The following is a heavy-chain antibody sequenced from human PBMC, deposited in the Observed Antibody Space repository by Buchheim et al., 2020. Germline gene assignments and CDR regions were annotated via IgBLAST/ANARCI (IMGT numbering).Heavy chain of an antibody. CDR1: GGSFSGYY. CDR3: ARGARSIAARWFDP. D-gene: IGHD6-6*01. J-gene: IGHJ5*02. V-gene: IGHV4-34*01. CDR2: INHRGST. Sequence: QVQLQQWGAGLLKPSETLSLTCAVYGGSFSGYYWCWIRQPPGKGLEWIGEINHRGSTNYNPSLKSRVTISVDTSKNQFSLQLSSVTAADTAVYYCARGARSIAARWFDPWGQGTL.